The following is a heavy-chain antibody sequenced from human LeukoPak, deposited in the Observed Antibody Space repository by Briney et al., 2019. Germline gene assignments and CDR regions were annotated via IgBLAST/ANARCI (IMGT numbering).Heavy chain of an antibody. Sequence: ASVKVSCKASGYTFTSYAMHWVRQAPGQRLEWMGWINAGNGNTKYSQKFQGRVTITRDTSASTAYMELSSLRSEDTAVYYCARSIMITFRGVIAPGYWGQGTLVTVSS. CDR1: GYTFTSYA. J-gene: IGHJ4*02. D-gene: IGHD3-16*02. CDR2: INAGNGNT. V-gene: IGHV1-3*01. CDR3: ARSIMITFRGVIAPGY.